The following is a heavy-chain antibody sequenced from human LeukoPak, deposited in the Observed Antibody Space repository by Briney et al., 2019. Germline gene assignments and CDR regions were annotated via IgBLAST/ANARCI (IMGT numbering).Heavy chain of an antibody. V-gene: IGHV3-48*01. CDR2: ISSSSSTI. D-gene: IGHD2-2*01. J-gene: IGHJ4*02. CDR3: ARVPIGYCSSTSCHYFDY. CDR1: GFTFSSYS. Sequence: GGSLRLSCAASGFTFSSYSMNWVRQAPGKGLEWVSYISSSSSTIYYADSVKGRFTISRDNAKNSLYLQMNSLRAEDTAVYYCARVPIGYCSSTSCHYFDYWGQGTLVTVSS.